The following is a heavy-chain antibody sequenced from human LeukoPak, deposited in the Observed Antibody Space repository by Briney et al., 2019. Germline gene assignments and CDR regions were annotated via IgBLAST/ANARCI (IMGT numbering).Heavy chain of an antibody. CDR2: IYYNGIT. V-gene: IGHV4-30-4*01. CDR3: ARVLGSLELWFGDRYNWFDP. CDR1: GDSISSGDYY. D-gene: IGHD3-10*01. J-gene: IGHJ5*02. Sequence: PSETLSLTCTVSGDSISSGDYYWTWIRQPPGKGLEWIGYIYYNGITYYNPSLKSRVIISVDQPKKQFSLKLSSVTAADTAVYYCARVLGSLELWFGDRYNWFDPWGQGTLVTVSS.